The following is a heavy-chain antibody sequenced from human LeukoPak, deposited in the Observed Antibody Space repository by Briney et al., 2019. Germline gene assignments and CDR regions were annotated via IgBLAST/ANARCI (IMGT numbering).Heavy chain of an antibody. V-gene: IGHV4-28*05. J-gene: IGHJ4*02. CDR2: IYYSGDI. CDR3: ASVNVRGAPTRVDY. CDR1: GYSISIGSW. D-gene: IGHD3-10*02. Sequence: SDTLSLTCGVSGYSISIGSWWGWIRQPPGKGLEWIGYIYYSGDIYYNPSLKSRVTMSVDTSKNQFSLKLSSVTAVDTAVYYCASVNVRGAPTRVDYWGQGTLVTVSS.